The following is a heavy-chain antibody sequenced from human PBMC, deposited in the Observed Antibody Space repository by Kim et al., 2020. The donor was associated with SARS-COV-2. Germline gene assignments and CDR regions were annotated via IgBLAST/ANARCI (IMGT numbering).Heavy chain of an antibody. Sequence: GGSLRLSCAASGITVSSNYMSWVRQAPGKGLEWVGVIYSGGSTYYADSVTGRYTIFRDKCNNTLNIQMNRLRAEETDETSCASGIYYFGVDVGGQGYTVT. CDR2: IYSGGST. CDR3: ASGIYYFGVDV. V-gene: IGHV3-66*01. D-gene: IGHD1-20*01. CDR1: GITVSSNY. J-gene: IGHJ6*01.